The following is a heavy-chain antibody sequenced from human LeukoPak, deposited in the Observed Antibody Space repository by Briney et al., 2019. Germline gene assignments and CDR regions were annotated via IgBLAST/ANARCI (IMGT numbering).Heavy chain of an antibody. Sequence: ASVKVSFKASGGTFSIYAISWVRQAPGQGLEWMGGIIPIFGTANYAQKFQGRVTMTRDTSTSTVYMELSSLRSEDTAVYYCARFGYNVNYGMDVWGQGTTVTVSS. CDR3: ARFGYNVNYGMDV. CDR1: GGTFSIYA. V-gene: IGHV1-69*05. J-gene: IGHJ6*02. D-gene: IGHD1-1*01. CDR2: IIPIFGTA.